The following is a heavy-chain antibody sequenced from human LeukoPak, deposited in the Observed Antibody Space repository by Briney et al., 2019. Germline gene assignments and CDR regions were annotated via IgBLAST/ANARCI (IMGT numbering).Heavy chain of an antibody. CDR3: ARWTTTYLDY. D-gene: IGHD4-11*01. V-gene: IGHV1-46*01. CDR1: GYTFTSYD. CDR2: INPSGGST. Sequence: ASVKVSCKASGYTFTSYDINWVRQATGQGLEWMGIINPSGGSTNFAQKFQGRVTMTTDTSTITVYMELSSLRSEDTAVYYCARWTTTYLDYWGQGTLVTVSS. J-gene: IGHJ4*02.